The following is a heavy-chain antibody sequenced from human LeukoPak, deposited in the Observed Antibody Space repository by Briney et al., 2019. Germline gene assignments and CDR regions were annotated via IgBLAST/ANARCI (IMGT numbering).Heavy chain of an antibody. CDR2: TSYDGSNK. Sequence: GGSLRLSCTASGFTFNKYSMTWVRQAPGKGLEWVAVTSYDGSNKYYADSVKGRFTISRDNSKNTLYLQMNSLRAEDTAVYYCASSGYYYDSSGNAFDIWGQGTMVTVSS. V-gene: IGHV3-30*01. CDR3: ASSGYYYDSSGNAFDI. D-gene: IGHD3-22*01. CDR1: GFTFNKYS. J-gene: IGHJ3*02.